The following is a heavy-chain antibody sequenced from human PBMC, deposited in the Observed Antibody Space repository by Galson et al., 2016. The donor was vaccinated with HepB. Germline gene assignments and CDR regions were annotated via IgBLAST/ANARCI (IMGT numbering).Heavy chain of an antibody. V-gene: IGHV3-NL1*01. CDR3: AKDGGGFSGYGSLDY. CDR1: GFTFSNYG. Sequence: LRLSCAASGFTFSNYGMHWVRQAPGKGLEWVSGFSSGVDRTYYAGSVKGRFTISRDNSKNTLHLQMNSLGAEDTAVYYCAKDGGGFSGYGSLDYWGQGILVTVSS. CDR2: FSSGVDRT. D-gene: IGHD5-12*01. J-gene: IGHJ4*02.